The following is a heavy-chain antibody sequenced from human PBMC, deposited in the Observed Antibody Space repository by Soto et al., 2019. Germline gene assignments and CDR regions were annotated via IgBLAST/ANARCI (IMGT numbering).Heavy chain of an antibody. CDR3: VAGAFDY. D-gene: IGHD6-25*01. CDR1: GGSFSGYY. V-gene: IGHV4-34*01. CDR2: INHSGST. J-gene: IGHJ4*02. Sequence: SETLSLTCAVYGGSFSGYYWSWIRQPPGKGLEWIGEINHSGSTNYNPSLKSRVTISVDTSKNQFSLKLSSVTAADTAVYYCVAGAFDYWGQGTLVTVSS.